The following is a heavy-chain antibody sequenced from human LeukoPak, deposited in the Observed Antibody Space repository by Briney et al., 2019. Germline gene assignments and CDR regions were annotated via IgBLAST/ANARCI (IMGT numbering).Heavy chain of an antibody. Sequence: PGGSLRLSCAASGFTFDDYGMSWVRQAPGKGLEWVSGINWNGGSTGYADSVKGRFTISRDNAKNSLYLQMNSLRAEDTALYHCARDRRSSGWSEGYFDYWGQGTLVTVSS. V-gene: IGHV3-20*01. J-gene: IGHJ4*02. D-gene: IGHD6-19*01. CDR3: ARDRRSSGWSEGYFDY. CDR2: INWNGGST. CDR1: GFTFDDYG.